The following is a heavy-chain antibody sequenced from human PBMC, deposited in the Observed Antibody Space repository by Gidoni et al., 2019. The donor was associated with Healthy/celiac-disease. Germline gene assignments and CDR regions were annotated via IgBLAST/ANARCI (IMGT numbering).Heavy chain of an antibody. CDR1: GGSISSGSYS. Sequence: QVQLQESGPGLVKPSQTLSLTCTVPGGSISSGSYSWSWIRQPAGKGLEWIGRIYTSGSTNYNPSLKSRVTISVDTSKNQFSLKLSSVTAADTAVYYCARAVPDYYDSSGYYSLYFDYWGQGTLVTVSS. CDR2: IYTSGST. J-gene: IGHJ4*02. D-gene: IGHD3-22*01. V-gene: IGHV4-61*02. CDR3: ARAVPDYYDSSGYYSLYFDY.